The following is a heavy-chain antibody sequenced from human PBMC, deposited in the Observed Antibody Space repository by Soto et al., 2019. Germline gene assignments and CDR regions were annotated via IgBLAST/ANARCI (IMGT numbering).Heavy chain of an antibody. CDR1: GYTFTXYA. V-gene: IGHV1-3*01. Sequence: ASVKVSCKASGYTFTXYAMHWVRQAPGQRLEWMGWINAGNGNTKYSQKFQGRVTITRDTSASTAYMELSSLRSEDTAVYYCARYGYILTGYYSPRYNWFDPWGQGTLVTVSS. CDR3: ARYGYILTGYYSPRYNWFDP. J-gene: IGHJ5*02. D-gene: IGHD3-9*01. CDR2: INAGNGNT.